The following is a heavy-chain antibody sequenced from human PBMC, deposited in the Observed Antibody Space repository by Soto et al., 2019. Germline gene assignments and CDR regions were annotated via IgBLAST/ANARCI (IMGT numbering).Heavy chain of an antibody. CDR2: ISSSSSYI. CDR3: ARGGIAATTDY. CDR1: GFTFSSYS. J-gene: IGHJ4*02. V-gene: IGHV3-21*01. Sequence: GRSLRPSCAASGFTFSSYSMNWVRQAPGKGLEWVSSISSSSSYIYYADSVKGRFTISRDNAKNSLYLQMNSLRAEDTAVYYCARGGIAATTDYWGQGTLVTVSS. D-gene: IGHD6-13*01.